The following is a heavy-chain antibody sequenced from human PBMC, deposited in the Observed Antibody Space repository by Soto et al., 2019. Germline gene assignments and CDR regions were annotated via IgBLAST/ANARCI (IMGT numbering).Heavy chain of an antibody. CDR3: AHGSCFGADCYPNPYFDF. Sequence: QITLKESGPTLVKPTQTLTLTCTFSGFSLSTTEEGVGWIRQPPGKAPEWLALIYWDDDKRYSPSLKTRLTITKDTSKNHVVLTGTNVDPVDSATYYCAHGSCFGADCYPNPYFDFWGQGILVNVSS. CDR2: IYWDDDK. D-gene: IGHD2-21*02. J-gene: IGHJ4*02. V-gene: IGHV2-5*02. CDR1: GFSLSTTEEG.